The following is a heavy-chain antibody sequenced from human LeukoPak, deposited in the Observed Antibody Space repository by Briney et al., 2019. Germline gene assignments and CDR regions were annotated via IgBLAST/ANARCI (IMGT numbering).Heavy chain of an antibody. CDR2: ISAYNGNT. Sequence: GESLKISCKGSGYSFTSYGISWVRQAPGQGLEWMGWISAYNGNTNYAQKLQGRVTMTTDASTSTAYMELRSLRSDDTAVYYCARFSGYVDYWGQGTLVTVSS. CDR1: GYSFTSYG. V-gene: IGHV1-18*04. CDR3: ARFSGYVDY. J-gene: IGHJ4*02. D-gene: IGHD1-26*01.